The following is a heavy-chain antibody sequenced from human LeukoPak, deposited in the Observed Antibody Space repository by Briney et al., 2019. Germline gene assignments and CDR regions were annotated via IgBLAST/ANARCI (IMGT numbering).Heavy chain of an antibody. D-gene: IGHD5-18*01. CDR3: VTSRDTAMVKYAFDI. Sequence: PGRSLRLSCAASGFTFSSYGMHWVRQAPGKGLEWVAVISYDGSNKYYADSVKGRFTISRDNSKNTLYLQMNSLRAEDTAVYYCVTSRDTAMVKYAFDIWGQGTMVTVSS. CDR2: ISYDGSNK. J-gene: IGHJ3*02. V-gene: IGHV3-30*03. CDR1: GFTFSSYG.